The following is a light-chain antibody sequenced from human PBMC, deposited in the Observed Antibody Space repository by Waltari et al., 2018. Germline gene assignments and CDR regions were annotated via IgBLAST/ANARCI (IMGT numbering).Light chain of an antibody. J-gene: IGKJ4*01. CDR3: QQFNDFLG. CDR2: DAS. V-gene: IGKV1D-13*01. CDR1: QGIRSA. Sequence: AVQLTQSPSSLSASVGERVTVTCRASQGIRSALAWYQQKPGKPPKLLIYDASTLQSGVPPRFSGSGSGTDFTLTISSLQPEDFATYYCQQFNDFLGFGGGTKVEIK.